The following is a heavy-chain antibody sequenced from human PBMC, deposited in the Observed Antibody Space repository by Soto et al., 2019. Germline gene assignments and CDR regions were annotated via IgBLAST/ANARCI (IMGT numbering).Heavy chain of an antibody. V-gene: IGHV3-23*01. J-gene: IGHJ3*01. CDR2: IGGSGGNT. D-gene: IGHD3-10*01. Sequence: GGSLRLSCAASGFTFSTYAMSWVRQAPGKGLEWVSAIGGSGGNTFYADSVKGRFTISRDNSINTLYLQMNSLRTEDTAVYYCAHPRGFGVFDAYDFWGQGTMVTVSS. CDR1: GFTFSTYA. CDR3: AHPRGFGVFDAYDF.